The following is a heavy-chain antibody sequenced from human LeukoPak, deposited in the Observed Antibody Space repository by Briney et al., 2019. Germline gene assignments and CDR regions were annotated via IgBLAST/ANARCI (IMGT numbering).Heavy chain of an antibody. CDR1: GGSISNYY. D-gene: IGHD3-22*01. CDR2: IYYTGST. V-gene: IGHV4-59*12. CDR3: ARSYYDSSVSIDY. J-gene: IGHJ4*02. Sequence: SETLSLTCTVSGGSISNYYWNWIRQPPGKGLEWIGYIYYTGSTYYNPSLKSRVTISVDTSKNQFSLKLSSVTAADTAVYYCARSYYDSSVSIDYWGQGTLVTVSS.